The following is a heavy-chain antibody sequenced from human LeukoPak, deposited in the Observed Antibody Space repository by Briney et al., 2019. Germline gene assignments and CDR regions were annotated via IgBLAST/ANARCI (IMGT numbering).Heavy chain of an antibody. Sequence: PSETLSLTCTVSGGSVSSGSYYWSWIRQPPGKGLEWIGYIYYRGSTNYNPSLKSRVTISVDTSKNQFSLKLSSVTAADTAVYFCARHGASGSYLYYFDYWGQGTLVTVSS. CDR3: ARHGASGSYLYYFDY. D-gene: IGHD1-26*01. CDR2: IYYRGST. CDR1: GGSVSSGSYY. J-gene: IGHJ4*02. V-gene: IGHV4-61*01.